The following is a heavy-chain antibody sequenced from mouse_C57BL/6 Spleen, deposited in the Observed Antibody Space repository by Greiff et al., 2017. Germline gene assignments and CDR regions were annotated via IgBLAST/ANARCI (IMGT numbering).Heavy chain of an antibody. D-gene: IGHD2-5*01. CDR2: INPNNGGT. CDR3: ARYSNLLYAMDY. J-gene: IGHJ4*01. Sequence: EVQLQQSGPELVKPGASVKISCKASGYTFTDYYMNWVKQSHGKSLEWIGDINPNNGGTSYNQKFKGKATLTVDTSSSTAYMELLSLTSEDSAVYYCARYSNLLYAMDYWGQGTSVTVSS. V-gene: IGHV1-26*01. CDR1: GYTFTDYY.